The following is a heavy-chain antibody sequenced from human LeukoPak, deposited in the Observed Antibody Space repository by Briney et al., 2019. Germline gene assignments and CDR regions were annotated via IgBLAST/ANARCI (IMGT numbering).Heavy chain of an antibody. J-gene: IGHJ4*02. V-gene: IGHV4-34*01. CDR2: INHSGST. CDR3: ARAGNMGSGWYRDY. D-gene: IGHD6-19*01. Sequence: SETPSLTSAVYGGSFSGYYWSWIRQPPGKGLEWIGEINHSGSTNYNPSLKSRVTISVDTSKNQFSLKLSSVTAADTAVYYCARAGNMGSGWYRDYWGQGTLVTVSS. CDR1: GGSFSGYY.